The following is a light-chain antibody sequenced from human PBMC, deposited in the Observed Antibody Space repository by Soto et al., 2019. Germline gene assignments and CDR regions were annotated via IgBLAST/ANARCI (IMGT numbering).Light chain of an antibody. J-gene: IGKJ5*01. CDR2: DAS. CDR1: QSVSNY. V-gene: IGKV3-11*01. Sequence: EIVLTQSPATLSLSPGERPTLSCRASQSVSNYLAWYQQKPGQAPRLLIYDASNRATGIPARFSGSGSGTDFTLTISSLEPEDFAVYYCQQRSNWPITFGQGTRLEI. CDR3: QQRSNWPIT.